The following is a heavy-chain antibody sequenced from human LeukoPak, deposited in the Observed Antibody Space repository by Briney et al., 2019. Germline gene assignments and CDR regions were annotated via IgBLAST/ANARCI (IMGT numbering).Heavy chain of an antibody. J-gene: IGHJ3*02. CDR3: ARGEDYDFWSGFRGAFDI. D-gene: IGHD3-3*01. CDR2: IIPIFGTA. V-gene: IGHV1-69*01. Sequence: SVKVPCKASGGTFSSYAISWVRQAPGQGLEWMGGIIPIFGTANYAQKFQGRVTITADESTSTAYMELSSLRSEDTAVYYCARGEDYDFWSGFRGAFDIWGQGTMVTVSS. CDR1: GGTFSSYA.